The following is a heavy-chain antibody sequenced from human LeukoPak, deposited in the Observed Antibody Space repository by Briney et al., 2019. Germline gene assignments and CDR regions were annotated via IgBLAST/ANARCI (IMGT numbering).Heavy chain of an antibody. CDR2: ISYSGST. J-gene: IGHJ4*02. V-gene: IGHV4-59*01. CDR1: GGSISSYY. D-gene: IGHD3-16*02. Sequence: SGPTLVNPSETLSLTCTVSGGSISSYYWSWFRQPPGKGLEWVGHISYSGSTNYNPSLKSRVTISVDTSKNQLSLKLNSVTAADTAVYYCARYIWGSYPTFEDYWGQGSLVTVSS. CDR3: ARYIWGSYPTFEDY.